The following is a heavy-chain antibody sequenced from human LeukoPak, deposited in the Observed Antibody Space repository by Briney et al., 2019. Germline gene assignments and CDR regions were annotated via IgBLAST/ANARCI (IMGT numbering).Heavy chain of an antibody. V-gene: IGHV3-30-3*01. D-gene: IGHD3-3*01. Sequence: GGSLRLSCAASGFTFSSYAMHWVRQAPGKGLEWVAVISYDGSNKYYADSVKGRFTISRDNSKNTLYLQMNSLRAEDTAVYYCASRFLEWSFDYWGQGTLVTVSS. CDR2: ISYDGSNK. CDR3: ASRFLEWSFDY. CDR1: GFTFSSYA. J-gene: IGHJ4*02.